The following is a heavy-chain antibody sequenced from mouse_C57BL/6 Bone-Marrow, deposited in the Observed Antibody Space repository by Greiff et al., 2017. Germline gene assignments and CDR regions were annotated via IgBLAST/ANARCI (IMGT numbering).Heavy chain of an antibody. V-gene: IGHV3-1*01. D-gene: IGHD3-2*02. CDR1: GYSITSGYD. CDR3: ARGRDSSGYGAMDY. J-gene: IGHJ4*01. Sequence: EVQRVESGPGMVKPSQSLSLTCTVTGYSITSGYDWHWIRHFPGNKLEWMGYISYSGSTNYNPSLKSRISITHDTSKNHFFLNLNSVTTEDTATYYCARGRDSSGYGAMDYWGQGTSVTVSS. CDR2: ISYSGST.